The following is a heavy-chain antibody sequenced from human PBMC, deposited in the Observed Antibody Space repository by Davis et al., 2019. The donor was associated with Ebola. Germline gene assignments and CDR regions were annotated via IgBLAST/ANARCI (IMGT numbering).Heavy chain of an antibody. CDR3: ARQSYSSSSRSPYYYYGMDV. CDR1: GYTFTSYG. CDR2: ISAYNGNT. Sequence: ASVKVSCKASGYTFTSYGISWVRQAPGQGLEWMGWISAYNGNTNYAQKLQGRVTMTTDTSTSTAYMELRSLRSDDTAVYYCARQSYSSSSRSPYYYYGMDVWGKGTTVTVSS. J-gene: IGHJ6*04. V-gene: IGHV1-18*01. D-gene: IGHD6-6*01.